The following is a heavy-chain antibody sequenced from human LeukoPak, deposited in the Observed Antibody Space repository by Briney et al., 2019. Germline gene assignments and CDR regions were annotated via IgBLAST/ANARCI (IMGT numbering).Heavy chain of an antibody. CDR3: AREGIVVVPAANNWFDP. CDR1: GYTFTNYY. Sequence: ASVKVSCKASGYTFTNYYMHWVRQAPGQGLEWMGWINPNSGGTNYAQKFQGRVTMTRDTSISTAYMELSRLRSDDTAVYYCAREGIVVVPAANNWFDPWGQGTLVTVSS. CDR2: INPNSGGT. V-gene: IGHV1-2*02. J-gene: IGHJ5*02. D-gene: IGHD2-2*01.